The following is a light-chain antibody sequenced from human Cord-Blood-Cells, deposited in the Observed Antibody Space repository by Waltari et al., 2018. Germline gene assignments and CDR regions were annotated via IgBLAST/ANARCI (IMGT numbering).Light chain of an antibody. Sequence: EIVLTQSPGPLSLSPGERATLSCRASQIVSSSYLAWYQQKPGQAPRLLIYGASSRATGIPDRFSGSGSGTDFTLTISRLEPEDFAVYYCQQYGSSPTFGQGTKVEIK. CDR1: QIVSSSY. CDR2: GAS. CDR3: QQYGSSPT. V-gene: IGKV3-20*01. J-gene: IGKJ1*01.